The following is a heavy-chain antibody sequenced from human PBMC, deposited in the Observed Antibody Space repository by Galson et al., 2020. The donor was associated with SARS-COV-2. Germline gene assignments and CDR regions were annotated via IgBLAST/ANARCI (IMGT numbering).Heavy chain of an antibody. CDR1: GFTFSSYA. Sequence: QLGESLKISCAASGFTFSSYAMHWVRQAPGKGLEWVAVISYDGSNKYYADSVKGRFTISRDNSKNTLYLQMNSLRAEDTAVYYCARDAAGWFIDYRGQGTLVTVSS. J-gene: IGHJ4*02. CDR3: ARDAAGWFIDY. CDR2: ISYDGSNK. D-gene: IGHD2-15*01. V-gene: IGHV3-30*04.